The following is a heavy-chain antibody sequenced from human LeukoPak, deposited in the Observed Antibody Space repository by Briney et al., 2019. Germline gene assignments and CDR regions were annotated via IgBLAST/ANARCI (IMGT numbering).Heavy chain of an antibody. CDR3: ARDSNGDRAFDM. CDR2: IYTSGST. D-gene: IGHD4-17*01. J-gene: IGHJ3*02. V-gene: IGHV4-4*07. CDR1: GGSISDYY. Sequence: SETLSLTCSVSGGSISDYYWSWIRQPAGRGLEWVGRIYTSGSTNYNPSLKSRVTMSVDTSNNQFSLNLTSVTAADTAMYYCARDSNGDRAFDMWGQGTMVTVSP.